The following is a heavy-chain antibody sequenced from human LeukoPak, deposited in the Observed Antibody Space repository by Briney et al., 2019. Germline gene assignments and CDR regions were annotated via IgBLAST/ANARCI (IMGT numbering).Heavy chain of an antibody. J-gene: IGHJ5*02. D-gene: IGHD2-21*02. Sequence: SETLSLTCTVSGGSIRSYYWSWIRQPPGKGLEWIGYIYYSGNTNYNPSLKSRVTISVDTSQNQFSLKLSSVTAADTAVYYCARGAGYCGGDCYLNWFDPWGQGTLVTVSS. CDR2: IYYSGNT. CDR3: ARGAGYCGGDCYLNWFDP. CDR1: GGSIRSYY. V-gene: IGHV4-59*01.